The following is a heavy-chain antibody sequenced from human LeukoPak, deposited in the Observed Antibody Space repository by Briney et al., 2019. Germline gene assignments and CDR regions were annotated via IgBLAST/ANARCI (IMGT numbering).Heavy chain of an antibody. Sequence: KSSETLSLTCTVSGGSISSSSYYWGWIRQPPGKGLEGIGSIYYSGSTYYNPSLKSRVTISVDTSKNQFSLKLSSVTAADTAVYYCARLVSSGWLDYYYYYMDVWGKGTTVTVSS. CDR3: ARLVSSGWLDYYYYYMDV. J-gene: IGHJ6*03. D-gene: IGHD6-19*01. CDR1: GGSISSSSYY. V-gene: IGHV4-39*01. CDR2: IYYSGST.